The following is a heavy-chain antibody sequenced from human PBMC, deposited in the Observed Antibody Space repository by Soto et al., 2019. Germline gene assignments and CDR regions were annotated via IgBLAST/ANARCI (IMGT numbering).Heavy chain of an antibody. CDR3: ARDRSYYDPFDY. CDR2: INAGNGNT. CDR1: GYTFTSYA. J-gene: IGHJ4*02. V-gene: IGHV1-3*01. Sequence: ASVKVSCKASGYTFTSYAMHWVRQAPGQRLEWMGWINAGNGNTKYSQKFQGRVTITRDTSASTAYMELSSLRSEDTAVYYCARDRSYYDPFDYGGQGTLVTVSS. D-gene: IGHD1-26*01.